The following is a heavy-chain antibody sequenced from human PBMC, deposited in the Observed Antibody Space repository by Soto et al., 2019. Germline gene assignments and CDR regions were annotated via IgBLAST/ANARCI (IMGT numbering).Heavy chain of an antibody. V-gene: IGHV1-2*04. D-gene: IGHD3-22*01. CDR1: GYTFTSYD. CDR2: INPNSGGT. CDR3: ARSITMIEDSWFDP. Sequence: GASVKVSCKASGYTFTSYDINWVRQAPGQGLERMGWINPNSGGTNYAQKFQGWVTMTRDTSISTAYMELSRLRSDDTAVYYCARSITMIEDSWFDPWGQGTLVTVPQ. J-gene: IGHJ5*02.